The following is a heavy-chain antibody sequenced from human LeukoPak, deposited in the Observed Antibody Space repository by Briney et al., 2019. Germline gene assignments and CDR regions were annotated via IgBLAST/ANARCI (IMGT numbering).Heavy chain of an antibody. CDR3: ASCSSGPVPFDY. D-gene: IGHD6-19*01. Sequence: GGSLRLSCAASGFTVSSYYMSWVRQAPGKGLEWVSVIYSDGSTYYADSVKGRFTISRDNSKNTLFLQMNSLRAEDTAVYYCASCSSGPVPFDYWGQGTLVTVSS. CDR1: GFTVSSYY. CDR2: IYSDGST. J-gene: IGHJ4*02. V-gene: IGHV3-66*01.